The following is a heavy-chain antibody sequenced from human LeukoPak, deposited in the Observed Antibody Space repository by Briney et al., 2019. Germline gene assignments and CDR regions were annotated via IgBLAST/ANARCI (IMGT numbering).Heavy chain of an antibody. V-gene: IGHV4-61*02. CDR2: IYSSGNT. Sequence: PSQTLSLTCTVSGASISTGGYYWSWLRQPAGKGLEWIGRIYSSGNTNYNPSLTSRVTISVDKSKNQFSLKLSSVTAADTAVYYCATRSSSGYYFFPTPHNWYFDLWGRGTLVTVSS. D-gene: IGHD3-22*01. CDR3: ATRSSSGYYFFPTPHNWYFDL. CDR1: GASISTGGYY. J-gene: IGHJ2*01.